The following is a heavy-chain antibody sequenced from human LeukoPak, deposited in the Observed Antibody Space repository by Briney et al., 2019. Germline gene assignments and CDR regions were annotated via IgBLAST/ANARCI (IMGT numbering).Heavy chain of an antibody. CDR1: GFTFSSYA. Sequence: GGSLRLSCAASGFTFSSYAMSWVRQAPGKGLEWVSAISGSGGSTYYADSVKGRFTISRDNSKNTLYLQMNSLRAEDTAVYYCAKAGSYYDILTGYYPRDFDYWGQGTLVTVSS. CDR2: ISGSGGST. J-gene: IGHJ4*02. V-gene: IGHV3-23*01. CDR3: AKAGSYYDILTGYYPRDFDY. D-gene: IGHD3-9*01.